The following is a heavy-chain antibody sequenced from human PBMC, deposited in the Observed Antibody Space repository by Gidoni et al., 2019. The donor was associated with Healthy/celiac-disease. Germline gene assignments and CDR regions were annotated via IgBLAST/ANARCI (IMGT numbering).Heavy chain of an antibody. V-gene: IGHV3-9*01. Sequence: EVQLVESVGGLVQPGRSLRLSCAASGFPFADYAMHWFRQAPGKGLEWVSGISWKSGSIGYADSVKGRFTISRDNAKNSLYLQMNSLRAEDTALYYCAKDAACSSTSCYLGYYYYYMDVWGKGTTVTVSS. D-gene: IGHD2-2*01. J-gene: IGHJ6*03. CDR3: AKDAACSSTSCYLGYYYYYMDV. CDR2: ISWKSGSI. CDR1: GFPFADYA.